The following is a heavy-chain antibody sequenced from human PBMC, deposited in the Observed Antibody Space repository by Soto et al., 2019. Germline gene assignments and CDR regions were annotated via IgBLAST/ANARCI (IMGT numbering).Heavy chain of an antibody. V-gene: IGHV1-69*01. D-gene: IGHD3-3*01. CDR2: IIPIFGIG. CDR3: TRSAITLFGVVSNPPHYYSEIDV. CDR1: GGTFNRYA. J-gene: IGHJ6*02. Sequence: QVQLVQSGAEVKKPGSSVKVSCKASGGTFNRYAISWVRQAPGQGLEWMGGIIPIFGIGNDAQRFQGRVTITADESTRTAYMELNSLRSEDTGVYYCTRSAITLFGVVSNPPHYYSEIDVWRQGTTVTVPS.